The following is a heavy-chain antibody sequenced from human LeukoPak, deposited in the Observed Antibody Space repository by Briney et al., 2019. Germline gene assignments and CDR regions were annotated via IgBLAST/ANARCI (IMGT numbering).Heavy chain of an antibody. V-gene: IGHV3-33*01. CDR1: GFTFSSYG. J-gene: IGHJ4*02. Sequence: PGMSLRLSCAASGFTFSSYGIHWVRQAPGKGLEWVAVIWYDGSNKYYADSVKGRFTISRDNSKNTLYLQMNSLRAEDTAVYYCARAGGYCTNGVCYLTKPFVYWGQGTLVTVSS. D-gene: IGHD2-8*01. CDR2: IWYDGSNK. CDR3: ARAGGYCTNGVCYLTKPFVY.